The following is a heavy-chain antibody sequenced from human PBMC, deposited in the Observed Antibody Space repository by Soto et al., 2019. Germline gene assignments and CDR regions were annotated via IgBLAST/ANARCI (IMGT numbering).Heavy chain of an antibody. J-gene: IGHJ5*02. Sequence: PSETLSLTCAVYGGSFSGYYWSWTRQPPGKGLEWIGEINHSGSTNYNPSLKSRVTISVDTSKNQFSLKLSSVTAADTAVYYCARGGKDTAILNWFDPWGQGTLVTVSS. CDR1: GGSFSGYY. CDR2: INHSGST. V-gene: IGHV4-34*01. D-gene: IGHD5-18*01. CDR3: ARGGKDTAILNWFDP.